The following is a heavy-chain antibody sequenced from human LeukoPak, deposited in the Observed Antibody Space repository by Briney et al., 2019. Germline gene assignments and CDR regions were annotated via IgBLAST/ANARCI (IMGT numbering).Heavy chain of an antibody. CDR3: ARTKVRGTMVRGVTYFDY. Sequence: SETLSLTCTVSGGSTSSSSFYWGWIRQPPGKGLECIGRISYSGRTYYNPSLQSRVTISVDTSKNQFSLRLSSVTAADTAVYYCARTKVRGTMVRGVTYFDYWGQGTLGTVSA. CDR2: ISYSGRT. V-gene: IGHV4-39*01. J-gene: IGHJ4*02. D-gene: IGHD3-10*01. CDR1: GGSTSSSSFY.